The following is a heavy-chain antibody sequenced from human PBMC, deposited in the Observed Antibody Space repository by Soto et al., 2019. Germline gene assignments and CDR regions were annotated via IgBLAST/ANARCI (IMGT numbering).Heavy chain of an antibody. CDR3: ARLESLAAPLGRGDDAFDI. J-gene: IGHJ3*02. V-gene: IGHV4-39*01. Sequence: SGTLSLTCTVSGGSISSSSYYWGWIRQPPGKGLEWIGSIYYSGSTYYNPSLKSRVTISVDTSKNQFSLKLSSVTAADTAVYYCARLESLAAPLGRGDDAFDIWGQGTMVTVSS. CDR2: IYYSGST. D-gene: IGHD6-6*01. CDR1: GGSISSSSYY.